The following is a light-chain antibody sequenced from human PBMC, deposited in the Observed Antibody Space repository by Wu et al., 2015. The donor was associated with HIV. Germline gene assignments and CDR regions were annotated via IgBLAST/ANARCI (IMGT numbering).Light chain of an antibody. CDR3: QQVNSFPYS. CDR2: SAS. J-gene: IGKJ2*03. V-gene: IGKV1-9*01. Sequence: DIQMTQSPSTLSASVGDRVTITCRASQGISSYLAWYQQKPGKAPKLLIYSASTLQSEVPARFSGSGSGTDFTLTISSLRPEDFATYFCQQVNSFPYSFGQGTKLEIK. CDR1: QGISSY.